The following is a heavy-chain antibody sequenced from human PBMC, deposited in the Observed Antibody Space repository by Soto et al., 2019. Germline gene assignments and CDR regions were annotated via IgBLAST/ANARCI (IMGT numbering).Heavy chain of an antibody. Sequence: ETLSLTCTVSGASIGSSYWSWIRQPPGKGLEWMGEINHSGRTNYNPSLKSRVTITTDTSKNQFSLKLSFVTAADTAVYYCARGYAINWHTPHYWGQGTLVTVSS. CDR1: GASIGSSY. J-gene: IGHJ4*02. CDR3: ARGYAINWHTPHY. V-gene: IGHV4-59*01. D-gene: IGHD5-12*01. CDR2: INHSGRT.